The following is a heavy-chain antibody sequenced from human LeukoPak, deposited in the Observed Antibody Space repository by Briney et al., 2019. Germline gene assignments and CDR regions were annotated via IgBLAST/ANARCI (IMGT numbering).Heavy chain of an antibody. J-gene: IGHJ4*02. CDR2: INNKGKST. CDR3: ARDGPSWSRDY. D-gene: IGHD2-15*01. Sequence: GGSLRLSCSASGFTFSSYGMYWVRQAPGKGLEYVSTINNKGKSTHYADSVKGRFTIARDNSKNTLYLQMNSLRAEDTAVYYCARDGPSWSRDYWGQGTLVTVSS. V-gene: IGHV3-64*04. CDR1: GFTFSSYG.